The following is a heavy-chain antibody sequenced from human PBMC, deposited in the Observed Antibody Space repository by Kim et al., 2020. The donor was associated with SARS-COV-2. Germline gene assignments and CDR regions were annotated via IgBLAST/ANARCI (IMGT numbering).Heavy chain of an antibody. CDR3: AREMGGGNEDS. J-gene: IGHJ4*02. D-gene: IGHD2-15*01. CDR1: GFTFSKYW. Sequence: GGSLRLSCAASGFTFSKYWMHWVRQVPGKGLAWVSLINSDGTWTNYADSVRGRFTISRDNAKNRVDLQMNGLRAEDTAVYYCAREMGGGNEDSWGQGTLVTVSS. V-gene: IGHV3-74*01. CDR2: INSDGTWT.